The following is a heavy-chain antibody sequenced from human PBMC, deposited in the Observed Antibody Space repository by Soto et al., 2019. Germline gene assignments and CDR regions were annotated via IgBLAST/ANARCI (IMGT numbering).Heavy chain of an antibody. CDR3: AKVALDCSGGSCYSGYFQH. D-gene: IGHD2-15*01. V-gene: IGHV3-23*01. CDR2: ISGSGGST. J-gene: IGHJ1*01. Sequence: EVQLLESGGGLVRPGGSLRLSCAASGFTFSSYAMSWVRQAPGKGLEWVSAISGSGGSTYYADSVKGRFTISRDNSKNTLYLQMNSLRAEDTAVYYCAKVALDCSGGSCYSGYFQHWGQGTLVTVSS. CDR1: GFTFSSYA.